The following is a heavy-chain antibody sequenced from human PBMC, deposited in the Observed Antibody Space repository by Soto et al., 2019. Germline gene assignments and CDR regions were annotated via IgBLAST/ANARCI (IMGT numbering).Heavy chain of an antibody. CDR1: GYSFTSYW. CDR2: IDPSDSYT. V-gene: IGHV5-10-1*01. J-gene: IGHJ6*02. Sequence: LGESLKISCKGSGYSFTSYWISWVRQMPGKGLEWMGRIDPSDSYTNYSPSFQGHVTISADKSISTAYLQWSSLKASDTAMYYCASHQTTYPDPYCSGGSCYSYYYYGMDVWGQGTTVTSP. CDR3: ASHQTTYPDPYCSGGSCYSYYYYGMDV. D-gene: IGHD2-15*01.